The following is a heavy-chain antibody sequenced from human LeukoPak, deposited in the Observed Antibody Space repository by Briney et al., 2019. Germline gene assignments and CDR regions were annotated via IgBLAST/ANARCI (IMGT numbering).Heavy chain of an antibody. Sequence: SETLSLTCAVSGGSISSGGYSWSWIRQPPGKGLEWIGYIHHSGSTYYNPSLKSRVTISVDGSKNQFSLKLSSVTAADTAVYYCARYSSSGEWFDPWGQGTLVTVSS. CDR3: ARYSSSGEWFDP. J-gene: IGHJ5*02. CDR2: IHHSGST. V-gene: IGHV4-30-2*01. CDR1: GGSISSGGYS. D-gene: IGHD6-13*01.